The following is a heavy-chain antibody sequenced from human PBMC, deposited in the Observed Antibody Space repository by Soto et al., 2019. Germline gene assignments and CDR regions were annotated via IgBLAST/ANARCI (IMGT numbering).Heavy chain of an antibody. V-gene: IGHV1-8*01. CDR3: AGEKVGTTGIDF. J-gene: IGHJ4*02. CDR2: MNPNSGNT. Sequence: QAQLVQSGAEVKKPGASVKVSCKASGYTFTGYDINWVRQATGQGLEWMGWMNPNSGNTGYAQNLQGRVTMTRDNSITTAYMELSSLRDDDSGVYYCAGEKVGTTGIDFWGQGTLVTVSS. CDR1: GYTFTGYD. D-gene: IGHD1-26*01.